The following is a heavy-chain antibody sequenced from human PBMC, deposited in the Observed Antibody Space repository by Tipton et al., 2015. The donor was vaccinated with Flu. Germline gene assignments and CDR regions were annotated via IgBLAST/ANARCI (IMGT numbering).Heavy chain of an antibody. CDR3: ARHKVGGYLYYHYYMDV. CDR2: IYYSGTT. CDR1: GGSISDYH. Sequence: TLSLTCSVSGGSISDYHWSWIRQPPGKGLEWIGFIYYSGTTKYNPSLESRVTISVDTSTNHLSLRLHSVTGADTAVYYCARHKVGGYLYYHYYMDVWGKGTTVIVSS. D-gene: IGHD6-25*01. V-gene: IGHV4-59*08. J-gene: IGHJ6*03.